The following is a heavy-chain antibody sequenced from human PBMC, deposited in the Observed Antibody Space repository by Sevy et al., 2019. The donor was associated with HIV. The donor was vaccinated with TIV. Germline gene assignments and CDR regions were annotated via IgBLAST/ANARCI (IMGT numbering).Heavy chain of an antibody. J-gene: IGHJ1*01. CDR2: ISAYNGNT. V-gene: IGHV1-18*04. Sequence: ASVKVSCKASGYTFTSYGISWVRQAPGQGLEWMGWISAYNGNTNYAQKLQGRVTMTTDTSTSTAYMELRSLRSDDTAVYYCPRGAAVAGRGEYFQHWGQGTLVTVSS. CDR3: PRGAAVAGRGEYFQH. D-gene: IGHD6-19*01. CDR1: GYTFTSYG.